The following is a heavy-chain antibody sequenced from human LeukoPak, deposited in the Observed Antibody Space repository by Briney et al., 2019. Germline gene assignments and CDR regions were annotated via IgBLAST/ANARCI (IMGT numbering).Heavy chain of an antibody. Sequence: GGSLRLSCAASGFIFSSYWMHWARHAPGKGLVWVSRINSDGRNTIYADSVKRRFTISRDNANIILNLHMTGLTAEDTAVYYCAGSISFFVGNAADVWGQGTTVTVSS. CDR1: GFIFSSYW. V-gene: IGHV3-74*01. CDR3: AGSISFFVGNAADV. J-gene: IGHJ6*02. D-gene: IGHD3-3*01. CDR2: INSDGRNT.